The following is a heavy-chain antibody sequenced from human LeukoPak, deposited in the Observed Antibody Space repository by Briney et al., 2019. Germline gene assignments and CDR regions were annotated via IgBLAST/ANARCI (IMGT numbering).Heavy chain of an antibody. J-gene: IGHJ5*02. D-gene: IGHD3-22*01. V-gene: IGHV4-61*01. CDR3: ARGDYDSSGYYWFDP. CDR2: IYYSGST. Sequence: PSETLSLTCTVSGGSVSSGSYYWSWIRQPPGKGREWFVYIYYSGSTTYNPPLKSRVTISVDTSKNQFSLKLSSVTAADTAVYYCARGDYDSSGYYWFDPWGQGTLVTVSS. CDR1: GGSVSSGSYY.